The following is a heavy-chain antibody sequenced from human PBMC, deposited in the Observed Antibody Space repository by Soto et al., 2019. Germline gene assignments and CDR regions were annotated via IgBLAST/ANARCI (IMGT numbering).Heavy chain of an antibody. CDR3: ASPAIWSGTGYYYYYGMDV. Sequence: PSETLSLTCTVSGGSISSSSYYWGWIRQPPGKGLEWIGSIYYSGSTYYNPSLKSRVTISVDTSKNQFSLKLSSVTAADTAVYYCASPAIWSGTGYYYYYGMDVWGQGTTVT. V-gene: IGHV4-39*01. J-gene: IGHJ6*02. CDR1: GGSISSSSYY. D-gene: IGHD3-3*01. CDR2: IYYSGST.